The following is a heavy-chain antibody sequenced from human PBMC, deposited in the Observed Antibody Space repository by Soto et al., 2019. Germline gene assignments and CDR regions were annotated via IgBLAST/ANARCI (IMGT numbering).Heavy chain of an antibody. CDR2: TRNKANSYTT. V-gene: IGHV3-72*01. D-gene: IGHD2-15*01. CDR1: GFTFSDHY. Sequence: EVQLVESGGGLVQPGGSLRLSCAASGFTFSDHYMDWVRQAPGKGLEWVGRTRNKANSYTTEYAASVKGRFTISRDDSKNALYLQMNSLKTEDTAVYYCARVKGRAYSFDYWGQGTLVIVSS. J-gene: IGHJ4*02. CDR3: ARVKGRAYSFDY.